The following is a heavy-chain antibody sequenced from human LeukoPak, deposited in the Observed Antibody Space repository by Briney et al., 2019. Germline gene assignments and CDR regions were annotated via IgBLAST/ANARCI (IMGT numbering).Heavy chain of an antibody. V-gene: IGHV3-23*01. D-gene: IGHD3-22*01. Sequence: PGESLTLSCAASGFTFSSYAISWVRQPPGKGLEWVSAISGSGGSTYYTNSVKVRFTISRDNSKNTLYLQMNSLRAEDTAVYQCAKGRYYHDNSDAFEIWGQGTMVTVSS. J-gene: IGHJ3*02. CDR1: GFTFSSYA. CDR2: ISGSGGST. CDR3: AKGRYYHDNSDAFEI.